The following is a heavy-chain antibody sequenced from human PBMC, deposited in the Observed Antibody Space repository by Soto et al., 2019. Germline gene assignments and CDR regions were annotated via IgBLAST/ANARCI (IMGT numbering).Heavy chain of an antibody. CDR2: LYYTGTP. CDR1: GDSISSNSYY. D-gene: IGHD3-3*01. CDR3: ARRINLGVYFDF. J-gene: IGHJ4*02. V-gene: IGHV4-39*01. Sequence: QLQLQESGPGLVKPSETLSLTCTVSGDSISSNSYYWGWIRLSPGMGLEWIGNLYYTGTPYYNPSFRSRVSISKDTSKNQFSLILGSVTAGDTAVYYCARRINLGVYFDFWGQGALVTVSS.